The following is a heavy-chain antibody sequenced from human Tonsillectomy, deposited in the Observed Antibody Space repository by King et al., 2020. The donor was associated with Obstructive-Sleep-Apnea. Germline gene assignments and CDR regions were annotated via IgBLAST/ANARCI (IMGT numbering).Heavy chain of an antibody. D-gene: IGHD5-24*01. CDR1: GFTFSGYT. J-gene: IGHJ2*01. V-gene: IGHV3-30*04. Sequence: HVQLVESGGGLVQPGGSLRLSCAASGFTFSGYTMHWVRQAPGKGLEWVAHDENNKSYADSVQGRFTISRDNSRNTVHLQMNSLRPEDTALYYCARWLDGMATKGFDLWGRGTLVTVSS. CDR2: HDENNK. CDR3: ARWLDGMATKGFDL.